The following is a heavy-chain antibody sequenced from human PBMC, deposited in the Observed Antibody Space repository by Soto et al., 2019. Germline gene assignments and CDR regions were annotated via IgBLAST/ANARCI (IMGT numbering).Heavy chain of an antibody. CDR1: GFTFSGYG. Sequence: QVQLVESGGGVVQPGRSLRLSCAASGFTFSGYGMHWVRQAPGKGLEWVAVISDDGSNQYYGDFVRGRFTISRDNTENTLYLQMNSLTAEDTAVYYCAKEFSHYYDILTGYYDYWGQGTLVTVSS. D-gene: IGHD3-9*01. V-gene: IGHV3-30*18. J-gene: IGHJ4*02. CDR2: ISDDGSNQ. CDR3: AKEFSHYYDILTGYYDY.